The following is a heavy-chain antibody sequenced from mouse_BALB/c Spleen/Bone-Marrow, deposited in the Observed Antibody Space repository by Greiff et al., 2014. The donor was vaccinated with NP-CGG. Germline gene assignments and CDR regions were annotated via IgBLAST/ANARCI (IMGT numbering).Heavy chain of an antibody. D-gene: IGHD2-3*01. CDR1: GFSLTSYG. Sequence: VQLVESGPGLVAPSQSLSITCTVSGFSLTSYGVHWVRQPPGKGLEWLGVIWDSGSTNYYSALMSRLSISKDNSKSQVFLKMNSLQTDVTAMYYCARVYLWYFDVWGAGTTVTVSS. CDR2: IWDSGST. J-gene: IGHJ1*01. V-gene: IGHV2-9*02. CDR3: ARVYLWYFDV.